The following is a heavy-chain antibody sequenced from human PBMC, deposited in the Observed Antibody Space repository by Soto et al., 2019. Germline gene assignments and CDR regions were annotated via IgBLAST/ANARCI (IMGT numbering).Heavy chain of an antibody. CDR1: GGSFSGYY. CDR3: ARGMRDCSSTSCYTGSGAYYMDV. J-gene: IGHJ6*03. D-gene: IGHD2-2*02. Sequence: PSETLSLTCAVSGGSFSGYYWSWIRQPPGKGLEWIGEINHSGSTNYNPSLKSRVTISVDTSKNQFSLKLSSVTAADTAVYYCARGMRDCSSTSCYTGSGAYYMDVWGKGTTVTVSS. CDR2: INHSGST. V-gene: IGHV4-34*01.